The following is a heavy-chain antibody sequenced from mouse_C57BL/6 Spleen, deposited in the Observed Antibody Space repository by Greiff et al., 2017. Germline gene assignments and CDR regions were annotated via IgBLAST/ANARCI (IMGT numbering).Heavy chain of an antibody. J-gene: IGHJ2*01. CDR1: GYAFSSYW. CDR2: IYPGDGDT. Sequence: VQLVESGAELVKPGASVKISCKASGYAFSSYWMNWVKQRPGTGLEWIGQIYPGDGDTNYNGKFKGKATLTADKSSSTAYMQLSSLTSEDSAVYFCARGDYYGSSGFDYRGQGTTLTVSS. V-gene: IGHV1-80*01. D-gene: IGHD1-1*01. CDR3: ARGDYYGSSGFDY.